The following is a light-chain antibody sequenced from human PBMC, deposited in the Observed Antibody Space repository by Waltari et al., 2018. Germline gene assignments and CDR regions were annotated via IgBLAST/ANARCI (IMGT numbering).Light chain of an antibody. Sequence: QSALTQPASVSGSPGQSISISCTGTSSHVRGYNYVSWYQQHPGKAPNLMIYDVSQRPLGISNRFSGSKSGNTASLTISGLQAEDEADYYCSSYTSSSTFVFGIGTKVTVL. J-gene: IGLJ1*01. CDR3: SSYTSSSTFV. V-gene: IGLV2-14*03. CDR1: SSHVRGYNY. CDR2: DVS.